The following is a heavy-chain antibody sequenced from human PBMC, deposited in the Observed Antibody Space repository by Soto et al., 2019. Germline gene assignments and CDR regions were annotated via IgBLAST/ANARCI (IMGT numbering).Heavy chain of an antibody. CDR2: IYYSGST. Sequence: SETLSLTCTVSGGSISSYYWSWIRQPPGKGLEWIGYIYYSGSTNYNPSLKSRVTISVDTSKNQFSLKLSSVTAADTAVYYCASQKPGIAAARSNFDYWGQGTLVTAPQ. J-gene: IGHJ4*02. D-gene: IGHD6-13*01. CDR1: GGSISSYY. V-gene: IGHV4-59*01. CDR3: ASQKPGIAAARSNFDY.